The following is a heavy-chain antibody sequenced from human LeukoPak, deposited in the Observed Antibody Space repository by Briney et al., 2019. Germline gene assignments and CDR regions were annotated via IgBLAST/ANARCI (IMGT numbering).Heavy chain of an antibody. J-gene: IGHJ4*02. CDR2: ISNNGGYT. CDR3: AKGHNYYFDY. Sequence: GGSLRLSCAASGFTFSSSAMSWVRQAPGKGLEWVSAISNNGGYTYYADSVQGRFTISRDNSKSTLYLQMNSLRAEDTAVYYCAKGHNYYFDYWGQGALVTVSS. V-gene: IGHV3-23*01. CDR1: GFTFSSSA. D-gene: IGHD5-24*01.